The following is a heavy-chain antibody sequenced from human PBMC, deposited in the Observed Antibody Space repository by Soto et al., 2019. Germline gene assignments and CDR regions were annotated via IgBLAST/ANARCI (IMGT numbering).Heavy chain of an antibody. V-gene: IGHV1-46*01. J-gene: IGHJ4*02. CDR2: INPSGGST. CDR3: ARESDSSSSGGIFGY. D-gene: IGHD6-6*01. CDR1: GYTFTSHY. Sequence: ASVKVSCKASGYTFTSHYMHWVRQAPGQGLEWMGIINPSGGSTNYAQKFQGRVTMTRDTSTSTVYMELSSLRSEDTAVYYCARESDSSSSGGIFGYWGQGTLVTVSS.